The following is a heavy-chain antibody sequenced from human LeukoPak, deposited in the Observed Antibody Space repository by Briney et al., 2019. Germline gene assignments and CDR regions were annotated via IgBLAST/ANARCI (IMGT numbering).Heavy chain of an antibody. CDR3: ARPIRGYNYGFDY. CDR2: IYYSGST. J-gene: IGHJ4*02. D-gene: IGHD5-18*01. V-gene: IGHV4-61*01. Sequence: SETLSLTCTVSGGSVNSGSYYWSWIRQPPGKGLEWIGYIYYSGSTNYNPSLKSRVTISVDTSKNQFSLKLSSVTAADTAVYYCARPIRGYNYGFDYWGQGTLVTVSS. CDR1: GGSVNSGSYY.